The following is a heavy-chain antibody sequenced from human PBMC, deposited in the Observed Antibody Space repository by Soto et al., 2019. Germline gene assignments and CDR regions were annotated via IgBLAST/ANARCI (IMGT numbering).Heavy chain of an antibody. V-gene: IGHV2-5*01. CDR1: GFSLSTSGVG. CDR3: ANSSGSYLGGGEPLDY. J-gene: IGHJ4*02. D-gene: IGHD1-26*01. Sequence: QITLKESGPTLVKPTQTLTLTCTFSGFSLSTSGVGVGSIRQPPGKALEWLALIYWNDDKRYSPSLKSRLTIAKDTSKNPVVLTMPNMDPVGTATSYWANSSGSYLGGGEPLDYWGQGTLVTVSS. CDR2: IYWNDDK.